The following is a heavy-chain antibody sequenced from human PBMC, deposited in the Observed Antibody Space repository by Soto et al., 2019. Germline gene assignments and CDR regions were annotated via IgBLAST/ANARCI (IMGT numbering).Heavy chain of an antibody. V-gene: IGHV3-21*01. CDR3: ARERGSCTSSSCFGSPDY. CDR1: GFTFSTYS. Sequence: EVQLVESGGGLVKPGGSLRLSCAASGFTFSTYSMNWVRQAPGKGLEWVSSISSSSYYIYYADSVQGRFTISRDNAKNSLFLQMNSLRAEDTAVYYCARERGSCTSSSCFGSPDYWGQGTLVTVSS. D-gene: IGHD2-2*01. J-gene: IGHJ4*02. CDR2: ISSSSYYI.